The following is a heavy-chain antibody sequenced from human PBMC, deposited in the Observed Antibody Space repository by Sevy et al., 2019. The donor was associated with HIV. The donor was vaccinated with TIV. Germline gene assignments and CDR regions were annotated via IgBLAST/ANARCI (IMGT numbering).Heavy chain of an antibody. J-gene: IGHJ1*01. V-gene: IGHV3-23*01. CDR2: MTGSGSIT. D-gene: IGHD2-21*02. CDR1: GFTFSSYA. Sequence: GGSLRLSCAASGFTFSSYAMTWVRQAPGKGLDWVSSMTGSGSITYYGDSVKGRFTISRDNSKNTLYLQMNNLRVEDTALYYCAKDGLHSGDFEYFQEWGQGTLVTVSS. CDR3: AKDGLHSGDFEYFQE.